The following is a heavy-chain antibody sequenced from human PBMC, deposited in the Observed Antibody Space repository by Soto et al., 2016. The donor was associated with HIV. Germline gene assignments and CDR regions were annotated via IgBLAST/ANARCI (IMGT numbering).Heavy chain of an antibody. CDR2: MNSSGSR. CDR1: GFTVSHNY. J-gene: IGHJ4*02. V-gene: IGHV3-66*01. D-gene: IGHD3-16*02. Sequence: EEQLVESGGGLVQPGGSLRLSCAASGFTVSHNYMSWVRQAPGKGLEWVSVMNSSGSRYYSDSVRGRFTISRDNSKSTVYLQMNRLRAEDTAVYYCAREGVWGSSRPYYFDHWGQGILVTVSS. CDR3: AREGVWGSSRPYYFDH.